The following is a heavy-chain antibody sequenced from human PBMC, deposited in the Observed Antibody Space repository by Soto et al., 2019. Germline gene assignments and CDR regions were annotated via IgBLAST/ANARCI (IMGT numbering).Heavy chain of an antibody. CDR2: MNPNSGNT. J-gene: IGHJ5*02. V-gene: IGHV1-8*01. D-gene: IGHD6-13*01. Sequence: ASVKISCKASGYTFTSYDINWVRQATGQGLEWMGWMNPNSGNTGYAQKFQGRVTMTRNTSISTAYMELSSLRSEDTAVYYCARGVGIAAPVDEWFDPWGQGTLVTVSS. CDR3: ARGVGIAAPVDEWFDP. CDR1: GYTFTSYD.